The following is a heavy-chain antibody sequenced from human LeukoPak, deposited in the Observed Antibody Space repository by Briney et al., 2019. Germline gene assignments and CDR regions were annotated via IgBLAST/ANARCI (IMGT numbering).Heavy chain of an antibody. CDR2: IGTYNGNT. J-gene: IGHJ4*02. Sequence: ASVKVSCKASGYTFRNYGITWVRQAPGQGLEWMGWIGTYNGNTDDAQKFQGRVIMTADTSTTTAHMELRSLRSDDTAVYYCARGRLKRVPFTKVAGALDYWGQGTRVTVSS. D-gene: IGHD6-19*01. CDR3: ARGRLKRVPFTKVAGALDY. CDR1: GYTFRNYG. V-gene: IGHV1-18*01.